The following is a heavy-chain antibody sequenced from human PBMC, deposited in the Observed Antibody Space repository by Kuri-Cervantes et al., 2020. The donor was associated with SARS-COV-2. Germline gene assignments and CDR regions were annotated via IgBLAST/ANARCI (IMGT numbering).Heavy chain of an antibody. J-gene: IGHJ3*02. CDR3: ARDQDIVVVVAATPGRGAFDI. Sequence: ASVKVSCKASGYTFTGYYMHWVRQAPGQGLEWMGWINPNSGNTGYAQKFQGRVTITRNTSISTAHMELSSLRSEDTAVYYCARDQDIVVVVAATPGRGAFDIWGQGTMVTVSS. D-gene: IGHD2-15*01. CDR1: GYTFTGYY. CDR2: INPNSGNT. V-gene: IGHV1-8*02.